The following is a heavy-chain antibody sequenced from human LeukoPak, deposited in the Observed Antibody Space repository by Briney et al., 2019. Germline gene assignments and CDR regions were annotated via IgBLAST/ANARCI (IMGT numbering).Heavy chain of an antibody. Sequence: GALRLSCAASGFTFSSYAMHWVRQAPGKGLEWVAVISYDGSNKYYADSVKGRFTISRDNSKNTLYLQMNSLRAEDTAVYYCAKDKRLDSAVDAFDIWGQGTMVTVSS. V-gene: IGHV3-30-3*01. J-gene: IGHJ3*02. CDR1: GFTFSSYA. D-gene: IGHD3-16*01. CDR3: AKDKRLDSAVDAFDI. CDR2: ISYDGSNK.